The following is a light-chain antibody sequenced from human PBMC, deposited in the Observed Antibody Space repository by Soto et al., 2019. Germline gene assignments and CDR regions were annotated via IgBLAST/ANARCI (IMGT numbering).Light chain of an antibody. CDR2: GAS. CDR3: QQYGSSPTWT. CDR1: QSVSNNY. J-gene: IGKJ1*01. V-gene: IGKV3-20*01. Sequence: ESVLTQSPGTLSLSPGERATLSCRASQSVSNNYLAWYQQEPGQAPRLLIYGASTRATGIPDRFSGSGSGTDFTLTISRLEPEDSAVYYCQQYGSSPTWTFGQGTKVDI.